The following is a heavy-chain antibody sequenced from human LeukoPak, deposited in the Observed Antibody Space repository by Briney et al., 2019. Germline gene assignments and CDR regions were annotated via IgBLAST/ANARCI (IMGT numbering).Heavy chain of an antibody. J-gene: IGHJ4*02. D-gene: IGHD2-15*01. CDR2: IYTSGST. Sequence: SETLSLTCSVSGGSISPYYWSWLRQPPGKGLEWIGRIYTSGSTNYNPSVKSRVTISVDTSKNQFSLKLSSVTAADTAVYYCARDVAAKFDYWGQGTLVTVSS. CDR3: ARDVAAKFDY. CDR1: GGSISPYY. V-gene: IGHV4-4*08.